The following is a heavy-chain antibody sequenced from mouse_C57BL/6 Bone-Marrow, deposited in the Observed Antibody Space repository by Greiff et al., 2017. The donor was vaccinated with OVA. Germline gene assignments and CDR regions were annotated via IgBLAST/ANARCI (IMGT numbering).Heavy chain of an antibody. D-gene: IGHD1-1*01. V-gene: IGHV1-81*01. CDR2: IYPRSGNN. J-gene: IGHJ1*03. CDR3: ATSISGGYFDV. Sequence: QVQLQQSGAELARPGASVKLSCKASGYTFTSYGISWVKQSTGQGLEWIGEIYPRSGNNYYNEKFKGKATLTADKSSSTAYMELRSLTSEDSAVYFCATSISGGYFDVWGTGTTVTVSS. CDR1: GYTFTSYG.